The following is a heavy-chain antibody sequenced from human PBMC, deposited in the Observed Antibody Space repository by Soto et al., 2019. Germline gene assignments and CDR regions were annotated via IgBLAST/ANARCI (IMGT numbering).Heavy chain of an antibody. CDR3: ARGQGRIRNNWFDP. J-gene: IGHJ5*02. V-gene: IGHV1-69*02. CDR1: GGTFSSYT. Sequence: ASVKVSCKASGGTFSSYTISWVRQAPGQGLEWMGRIIPILGIANYAQKFQGRVTITADKSTSTAYMELSSLRSEDTAVYYCARGQGRIRNNWFDPWGQGTLVTVSS. CDR2: IIPILGIA. D-gene: IGHD2-15*01.